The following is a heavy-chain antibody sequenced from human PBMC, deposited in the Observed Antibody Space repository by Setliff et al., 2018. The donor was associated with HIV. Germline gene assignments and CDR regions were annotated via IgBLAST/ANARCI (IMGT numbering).Heavy chain of an antibody. V-gene: IGHV3-9*01. Sequence: GGSLRLSCAASGFTFNDYAMHWVRQAPGKGLEWVSGINWSGGRRDYADSVKGRFTISRDNAKNSLYLQMSSLRAEDTAVYYCAKDTLPASARGSSMDVWGKGTTVTVSS. CDR1: GFTFNDYA. J-gene: IGHJ6*03. CDR2: INWSGGRR. CDR3: AKDTLPASARGSSMDV.